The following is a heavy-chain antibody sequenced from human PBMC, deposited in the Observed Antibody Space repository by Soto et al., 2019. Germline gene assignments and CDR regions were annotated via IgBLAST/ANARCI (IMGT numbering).Heavy chain of an antibody. CDR3: AHMPGPYFFDY. CDR2: IYWDDDK. J-gene: IGHJ4*02. CDR1: GFSLSTSGVG. Sequence: QITLKESGPTLVKPTQTLTLTCTFSGFSLSTSGVGVGWIRQPPGKALEWLALIYWDDDKRYSPSLKSKLTITKDTSKNLVVLTMTNMDPVDTATYYCAHMPGPYFFDYWGQGTLVTVSS. V-gene: IGHV2-5*02.